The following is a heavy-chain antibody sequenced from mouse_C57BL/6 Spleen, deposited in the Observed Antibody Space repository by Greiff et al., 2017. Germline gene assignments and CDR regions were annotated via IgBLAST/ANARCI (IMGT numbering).Heavy chain of an antibody. Sequence: QVQLQQSGAELVKPGASVKISCKASGYAFSSYWTNWVKQRPGKGLEWIGQIYPGDGDTNYNGKFKGKATLTADKSSSTAYMQLSSLTSEDSAVYFCARSDTGGYYVWGQGTLVTVSA. V-gene: IGHV1-80*01. J-gene: IGHJ3*01. CDR3: ARSDTGGYYV. CDR2: IYPGDGDT. CDR1: GYAFSSYW. D-gene: IGHD2-3*01.